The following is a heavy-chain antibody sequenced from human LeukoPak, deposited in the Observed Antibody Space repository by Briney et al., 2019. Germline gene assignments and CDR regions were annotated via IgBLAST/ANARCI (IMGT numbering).Heavy chain of an antibody. CDR2: IYYSGST. Sequence: SETLSLTCAVSGGSVNGYYWSWIRQPPGKGLEWIGYIYYSGSTNYTPSLKSRVTMSVDTSKNQFSLKLSSVTAADTAVYYCARGQGHWYFDLWGRGTLVTVSS. CDR1: GGSVNGYY. V-gene: IGHV4-59*02. CDR3: ARGQGHWYFDL. J-gene: IGHJ2*01.